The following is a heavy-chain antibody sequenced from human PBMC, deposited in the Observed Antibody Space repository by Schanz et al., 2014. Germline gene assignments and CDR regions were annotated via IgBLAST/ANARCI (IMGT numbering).Heavy chain of an antibody. CDR1: GFTFSSYC. D-gene: IGHD3-3*01. CDR3: ARDKGGYYPFDY. Sequence: EVQLVESGGGLVQPGGSLRLSCAASGFTFSSYCMSWVHQAPGKGLEWVANIKQDESERSYVDSVKGRFTISRDNAKNSLYLQMNSLRAEDTAVYYCARDKGGYYPFDYWGQGTLVTVSS. CDR2: IKQDESER. V-gene: IGHV3-7*01. J-gene: IGHJ4*02.